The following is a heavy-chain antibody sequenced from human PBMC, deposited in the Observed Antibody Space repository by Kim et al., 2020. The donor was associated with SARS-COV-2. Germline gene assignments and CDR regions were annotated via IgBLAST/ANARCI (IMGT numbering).Heavy chain of an antibody. V-gene: IGHV3-30-3*01. J-gene: IGHJ4*02. CDR1: GFTFSSYA. Sequence: GGSLRLSCAASGFTFSSYAMHWVRQAPGKGLEWVALISYDGSKKYYADSVKGRFTISRDNSENTLYLQMNSLRAEDTAVYYCARSGPNFDYWGQGTPVTVSS. CDR3: ARSGPNFDY. CDR2: ISYDGSKK.